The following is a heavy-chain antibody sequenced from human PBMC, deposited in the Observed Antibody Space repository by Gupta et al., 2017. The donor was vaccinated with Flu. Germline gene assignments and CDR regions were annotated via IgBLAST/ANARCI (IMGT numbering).Heavy chain of an antibody. V-gene: IGHV1-2*06. Sequence: SKIHWVRQARGQGLEWLGQIYGMGGSPEYAPKFRGRVTLTADESVNTVYLDLTRLSRDDTAMYFCAVDIGYCGNSGCQVVFDSWGQGTQVTVSS. CDR2: IYGMGGSP. J-gene: IGHJ4*02. CDR1: SK. CDR3: AVDIGYCGNSGCQVVFDS. D-gene: IGHD6-25*01.